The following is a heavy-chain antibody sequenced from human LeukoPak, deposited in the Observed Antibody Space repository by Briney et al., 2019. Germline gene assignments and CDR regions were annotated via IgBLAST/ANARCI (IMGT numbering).Heavy chain of an antibody. J-gene: IGHJ4*02. CDR2: IKQDGSEK. D-gene: IGHD1-26*01. CDR1: GFTFSSYW. Sequence: PGGSLSLSCAASGFTFSSYWMSWVRQAPGKGLEWVANIKQDGSEKYYVDSVKGRFTISRDNAKNLLNLQMNSLRAEDTAVYYCARDELVGATTPDDYWGQGTLVTVSS. CDR3: ARDELVGATTPDDY. V-gene: IGHV3-7*01.